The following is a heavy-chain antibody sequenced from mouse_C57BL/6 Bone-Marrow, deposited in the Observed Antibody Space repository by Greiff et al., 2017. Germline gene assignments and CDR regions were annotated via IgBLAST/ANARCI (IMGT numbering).Heavy chain of an antibody. Sequence: EVQGVESGGGLVKPGGSLKLSCAASGFTFSSYTMSWVRQTPEKRLEWVATISGGGGNTYYPDSVKGRVTISRDNAKNTLYLQMSSLRSEDTALDYCARLSNPYFDYWGQGTTLTVSS. CDR3: ARLSNPYFDY. V-gene: IGHV5-9*01. CDR1: GFTFSSYT. J-gene: IGHJ2*01. D-gene: IGHD2-5*01. CDR2: ISGGGGNT.